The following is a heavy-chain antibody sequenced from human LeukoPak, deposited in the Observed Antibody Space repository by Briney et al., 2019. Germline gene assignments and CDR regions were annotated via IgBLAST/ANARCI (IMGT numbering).Heavy chain of an antibody. CDR1: GFTVSSNY. J-gene: IGHJ4*02. Sequence: GGSLRLSCAASGFTVSSNYMSWVRQAPGKGLEWVSVIYSGGSTYYADSVKGRFTISRDNSKNTLYLQMNSLRAEDTAVYYCAREVGPDSSGYFDYWGQGTLVTVSS. V-gene: IGHV3-53*01. CDR2: IYSGGST. CDR3: AREVGPDSSGYFDY. D-gene: IGHD3-22*01.